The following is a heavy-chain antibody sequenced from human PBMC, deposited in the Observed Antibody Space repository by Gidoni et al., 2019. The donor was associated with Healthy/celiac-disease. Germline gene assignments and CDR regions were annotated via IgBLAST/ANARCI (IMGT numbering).Heavy chain of an antibody. J-gene: IGHJ4*02. D-gene: IGHD6-19*01. CDR1: GFTFSNAW. CDR2: NKSKTDGGTT. Sequence: EVQLVESGGGLVKPGGSLRLSCAASGFTFSNAWMNWVRQAPGKGLGWVGRNKSKTDGGTTDYAAPVKGRFTISRDDSKNTLYLQMNSLKTEDTAVYYCTTRIAVEGVFDYWGQGTLVTVSS. V-gene: IGHV3-15*07. CDR3: TTRIAVEGVFDY.